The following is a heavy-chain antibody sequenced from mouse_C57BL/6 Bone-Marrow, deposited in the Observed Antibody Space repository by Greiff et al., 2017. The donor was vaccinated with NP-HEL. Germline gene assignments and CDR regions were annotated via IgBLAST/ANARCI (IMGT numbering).Heavy chain of an antibody. CDR1: GFTFSDYG. J-gene: IGHJ1*03. V-gene: IGHV5-17*01. CDR2: ISSGSSTI. Sequence: EVQGVESGGGLVKPGGSLKLSCAASGFTFSDYGMHWVRQAPEKGLEWVAYISSGSSTIYYADTVKGRFTISRDNAKNTLFLQMTSLRSEDTAMYYCARYGTLYFDVWGTGTTVTVSS. D-gene: IGHD2-10*02. CDR3: ARYGTLYFDV.